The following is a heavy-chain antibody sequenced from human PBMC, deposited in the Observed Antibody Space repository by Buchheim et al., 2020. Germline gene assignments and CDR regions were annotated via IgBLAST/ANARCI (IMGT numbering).Heavy chain of an antibody. J-gene: IGHJ4*02. CDR3: TTGYGSGSYYTWY. CDR2: ITSKTDGGTT. Sequence: EVQLVESGGGLVKPGGSLRLSCAASGFTFSNAWRNWVRQARGKGLEWVGRITSKTDGGTTDYAAPVKCRFTISRDDSKKTLYLQMNSLKAEDTAVYYCTTGYGSGSYYTWYWGQGTL. CDR1: GFTFSNAW. D-gene: IGHD3-10*01. V-gene: IGHV3-15*07.